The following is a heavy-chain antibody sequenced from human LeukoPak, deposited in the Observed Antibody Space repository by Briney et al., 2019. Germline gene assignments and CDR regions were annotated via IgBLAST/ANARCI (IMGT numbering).Heavy chain of an antibody. D-gene: IGHD6-13*01. CDR1: GGSVSSGSYY. Sequence: SETLSLTCTVSGGSVSSGSYYWSWIRQPPGKGLEWTGYIYYSGSTNYNPSLKSRVTISVDTSKNQFSLKLSSVTAADTAVYYCARAGYSSSWYDYWGQGTLVTVSS. CDR2: IYYSGST. J-gene: IGHJ4*02. CDR3: ARAGYSSSWYDY. V-gene: IGHV4-61*01.